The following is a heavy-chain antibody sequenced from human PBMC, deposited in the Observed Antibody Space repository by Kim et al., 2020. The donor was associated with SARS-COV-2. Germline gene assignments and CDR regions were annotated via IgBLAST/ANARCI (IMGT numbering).Heavy chain of an antibody. J-gene: IGHJ4*02. V-gene: IGHV3-30*18. CDR3: AKERMVQGVILDY. CDR2: ISYDGSNK. D-gene: IGHD3-10*01. CDR1: GFTFSSYG. Sequence: GGSLRLSCAASGFTFSSYGMHWVRQAPGKGLEWVAVISYDGSNKYYADSVKGRFTISRDNTKNTLYLQMHSLRAEDTAVYYCAKERMVQGVILDYWGQGT.